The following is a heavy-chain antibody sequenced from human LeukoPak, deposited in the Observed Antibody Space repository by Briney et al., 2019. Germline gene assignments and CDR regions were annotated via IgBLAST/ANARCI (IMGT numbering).Heavy chain of an antibody. Sequence: ASVKVSCKASGYTFTSYGISWVRQAPGQGLEWMGWISAYNGNTNYAQKLRGRVTMTTDTSTSTAYMELRSLRSDDTAVYYCARGGSSSSWGFYFDYWGQGTLVTVSS. D-gene: IGHD6-6*01. V-gene: IGHV1-18*01. CDR1: GYTFTSYG. CDR3: ARGGSSSSWGFYFDY. J-gene: IGHJ4*02. CDR2: ISAYNGNT.